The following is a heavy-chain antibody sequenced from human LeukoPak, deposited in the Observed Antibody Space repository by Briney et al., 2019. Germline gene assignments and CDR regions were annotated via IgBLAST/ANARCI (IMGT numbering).Heavy chain of an antibody. Sequence: SQTLSLTCTVSGGSISSGGSYWRWIRQHPGKGLDWIGYIYFSGSTYYNPSLESRVTISVDTSKNQISLRLNSVTAADTAVYYCTREIDCGYGCYSHDFWGQGTLVTVSS. V-gene: IGHV4-31*03. CDR2: IYFSGST. D-gene: IGHD2-21*02. CDR1: GGSISSGGSY. CDR3: TREIDCGYGCYSHDF. J-gene: IGHJ4*02.